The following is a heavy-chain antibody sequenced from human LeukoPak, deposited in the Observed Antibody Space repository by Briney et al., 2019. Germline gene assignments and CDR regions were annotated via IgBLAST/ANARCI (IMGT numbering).Heavy chain of an antibody. J-gene: IGHJ6*03. Sequence: SETLSLTCAVYGGSFSGYYWSWIRQLPGKGLEWIGEINHSGSTNYNPSLKSRVTISVDTSKNQFSLKLSSVTAADTAVYYCARDPKYYYYMDVWGKGTTVTVSS. CDR3: ARDPKYYYYMDV. CDR1: GGSFSGYY. CDR2: INHSGST. V-gene: IGHV4-34*01.